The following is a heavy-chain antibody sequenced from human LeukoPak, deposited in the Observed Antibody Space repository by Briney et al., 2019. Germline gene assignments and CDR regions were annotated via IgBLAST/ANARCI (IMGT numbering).Heavy chain of an antibody. CDR1: GYSISSGYY. CDR2: IYHSGST. J-gene: IGHJ6*03. CDR3: ARERGSYYYYYYMDV. V-gene: IGHV4-38-2*02. D-gene: IGHD3-10*01. Sequence: SETLSLTCTVSGYSISSGYYWGWIRQPPGKGLEWIGSIYHSGSTYYNPSLKSRVTISVDTSKNHFSLKLSSVTAADTAVYYCARERGSYYYYYYMDVWGKGTTVTISS.